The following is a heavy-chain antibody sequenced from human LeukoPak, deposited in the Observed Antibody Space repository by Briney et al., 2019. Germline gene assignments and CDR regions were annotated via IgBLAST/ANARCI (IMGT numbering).Heavy chain of an antibody. J-gene: IGHJ6*02. CDR3: ARVSSYYGSGSYISPYYYYGMDV. Sequence: ASVKVSCKASGYTFTGYFMHWVRQAPGQGLEWMGWINPNSGGTNYAQKFQGRVTMTRDTSISTAYMELSRLRSDDTAVYYCARVSSYYGSGSYISPYYYYGMDVWGQGTTVTVSS. CDR2: INPNSGGT. CDR1: GYTFTGYF. D-gene: IGHD3-10*01. V-gene: IGHV1-2*02.